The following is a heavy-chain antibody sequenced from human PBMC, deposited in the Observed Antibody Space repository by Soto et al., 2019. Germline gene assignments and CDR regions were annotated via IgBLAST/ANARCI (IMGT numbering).Heavy chain of an antibody. CDR1: GGSISSVDYY. D-gene: IGHD6-13*01. CDR2: IYYSGST. V-gene: IGHV4-30-4*01. Sequence: SETLSLTCTVSGGSISSVDYYWSWIRQPPGKGLEWIGYIYYSGSTYYNPSLKSRVTISVDTSKNQFSLKLSSVTAADTAVYYCARVYSSSWYWFDPWGQGTLVTVSS. CDR3: ARVYSSSWYWFDP. J-gene: IGHJ5*02.